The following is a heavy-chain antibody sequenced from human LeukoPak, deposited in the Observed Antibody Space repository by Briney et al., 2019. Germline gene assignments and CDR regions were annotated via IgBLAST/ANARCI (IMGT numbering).Heavy chain of an antibody. CDR2: INPSGGST. CDR1: GYTFTSYY. CDR3: ATAFSPADYDYVWGSYRYDY. J-gene: IGHJ4*02. Sequence: GASVKVSCKASGYTFTSYYMHWVRQAPGQGLEWMGIINPSGGSTSYAQKFQGRVTMTEDTSTDTAYMELSSLRSEDTAVYYCATAFSPADYDYVWGSYRYDYWGQGTLVTVSS. V-gene: IGHV1-46*01. D-gene: IGHD3-16*02.